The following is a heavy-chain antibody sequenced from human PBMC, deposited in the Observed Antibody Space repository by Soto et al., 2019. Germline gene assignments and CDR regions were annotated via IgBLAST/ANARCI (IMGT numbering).Heavy chain of an antibody. V-gene: IGHV3-7*01. CDR3: ARAVDSSGWYRVFDY. CDR2: IKQDGSEK. CDR1: GFTFSSYW. J-gene: IGHJ4*02. D-gene: IGHD6-19*01. Sequence: GGSLRLSCAASGFTFSSYWMSWVRQAPGKGLEWVANIKQDGSEKYYVDSVKGRFTISRDNAKNSLYLQMNSLRAEDTAVYYCARAVDSSGWYRVFDYWGQGTLVTVSS.